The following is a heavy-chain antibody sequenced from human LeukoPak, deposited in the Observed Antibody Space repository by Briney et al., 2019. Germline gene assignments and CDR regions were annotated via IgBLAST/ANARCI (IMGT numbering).Heavy chain of an antibody. CDR1: GGSISSYY. D-gene: IGHD2-15*01. V-gene: IGHV4-4*07. J-gene: IGHJ4*02. CDR3: ARVGEYCSGGSCYSSRSYFDY. Sequence: SETLSLTCTVSGGSISSYYWSWIRQPAGKGLEWIGRIYTSGSTNYNPSLKSRVTMSVDTSKNQFSLKLSSVTAADTAVDYCARVGEYCSGGSCYSSRSYFDYWGQGTLVTVSS. CDR2: IYTSGST.